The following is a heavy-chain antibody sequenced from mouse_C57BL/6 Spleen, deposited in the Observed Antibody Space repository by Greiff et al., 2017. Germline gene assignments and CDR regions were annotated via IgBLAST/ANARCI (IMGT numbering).Heavy chain of an antibody. V-gene: IGHV1-55*01. J-gene: IGHJ3*01. Sequence: QVHVKQPGAELVKPGASVKMSCKASGYTFTSYWITWVKQRPGQGLEWIGDIYPGSGSTNYNEKFKSKATLTVDTSSSTAYMQLSSLTSEDSAVYYGARWGSGYWGQGTLVTVSA. CDR2: IYPGSGST. CDR1: GYTFTSYW. CDR3: ARWGSGY. D-gene: IGHD3-2*02.